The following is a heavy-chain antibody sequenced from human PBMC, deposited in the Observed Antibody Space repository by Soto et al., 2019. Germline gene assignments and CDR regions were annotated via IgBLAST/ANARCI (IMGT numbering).Heavy chain of an antibody. CDR2: IDPKSGDT. CDR1: GYTFTEDQ. D-gene: IGHD3-16*02. Sequence: ASVKVSCKASGYTFTEDQIHWLRRAPGQRLEWMGRIDPKSGDTTFAQTYQGRVTMTRDTSSNTVYMELNSLRAEDTAVYCCAKDPRLYDAYWGQGTLVTVSS. J-gene: IGHJ4*02. V-gene: IGHV1-2*02. CDR3: AKDPRLYDAY.